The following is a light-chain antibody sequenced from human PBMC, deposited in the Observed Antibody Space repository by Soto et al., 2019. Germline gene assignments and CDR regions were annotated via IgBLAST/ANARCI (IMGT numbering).Light chain of an antibody. CDR1: QTISTY. CDR2: AAS. Sequence: DIQMTQSPSPLSASVGDRVTITCRASQTISTYLNWYQQKPGKASKLLIYAASTLQSGVPSRFSGSGSGTDFTLTISSLQPEDFATYYCQQYNNWPWTFGQGTKVDI. J-gene: IGKJ1*01. V-gene: IGKV1-39*01. CDR3: QQYNNWPWT.